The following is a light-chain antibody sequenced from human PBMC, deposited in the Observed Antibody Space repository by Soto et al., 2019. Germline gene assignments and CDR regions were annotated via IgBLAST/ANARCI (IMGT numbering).Light chain of an antibody. Sequence: QSVLTQPASVSGSPGQSITISCTGTSSDIGGYNYVSWYQQHPGNPPKLMIYEVSNRPSGVSNRFSGSKSGNTASLTISGHQAEDEADYYCSSHTTSNTQVFGGGTKLTVL. CDR1: SSDIGGYNY. J-gene: IGLJ3*02. V-gene: IGLV2-14*01. CDR2: EVS. CDR3: SSHTTSNTQV.